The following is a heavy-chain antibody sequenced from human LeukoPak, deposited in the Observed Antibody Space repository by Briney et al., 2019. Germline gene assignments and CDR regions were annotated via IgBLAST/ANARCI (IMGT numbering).Heavy chain of an antibody. CDR1: GASISSYY. CDR2: IYYSGST. D-gene: IGHD3-10*01. CDR3: ARAELLWSPRIYY. V-gene: IGHV4-59*01. J-gene: IGHJ4*02. Sequence: PSETLSLTCTVSGASISSYYWSWFRQPPGKGLEWIGYIYYSGSTNYNPSLKSRVTISVDTSKNQFSLRLTSVTGADTAVYYCARAELLWSPRIYYWGQGTLVTVSS.